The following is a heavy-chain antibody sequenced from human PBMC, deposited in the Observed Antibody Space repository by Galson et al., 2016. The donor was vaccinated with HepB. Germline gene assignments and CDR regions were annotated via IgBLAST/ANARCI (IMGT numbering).Heavy chain of an antibody. CDR3: AKSPLMYFGELFGYLHH. V-gene: IGHV3-30*18. J-gene: IGHJ1*01. CDR1: GFTFGSYG. CDR2: ISYDATKK. Sequence: SLRLSCAASGFTFGSYGMHWVRQAPGKGLEWVAVISYDATKKYYTDSVKGRFIISRDKSKNTLYLQMNSLSAEDTAVYYCAKSPLMYFGELFGYLHHWGQGTLVSVSS. D-gene: IGHD3-10*01.